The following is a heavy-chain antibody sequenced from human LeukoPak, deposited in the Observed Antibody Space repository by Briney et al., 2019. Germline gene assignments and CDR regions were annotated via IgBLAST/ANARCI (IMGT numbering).Heavy chain of an antibody. J-gene: IGHJ6*03. Sequence: SQTLSLTCTVSGGSISSGGYYWSWIRQHPGKGLEWIGYISCSGTTYYNPSLKSRVIISIDTSKNQFSLKLSSVTAADTAVYYCALRPVGFYYMDVWGKGTTVTVSS. D-gene: IGHD4-17*01. CDR2: ISCSGTT. CDR1: GGSISSGGYY. V-gene: IGHV4-31*03. CDR3: ALRPVGFYYMDV.